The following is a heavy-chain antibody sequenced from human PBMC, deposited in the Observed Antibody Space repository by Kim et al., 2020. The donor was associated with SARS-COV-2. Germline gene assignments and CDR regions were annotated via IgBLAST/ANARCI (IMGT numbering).Heavy chain of an antibody. CDR3: ASLNMVRGFQIYYYYYGMDV. J-gene: IGHJ6*02. CDR1: GGSISSSSYY. Sequence: SETLSLTCTVSGGSISSSSYYWGWIRQPPGKGLEWIGSIYYSGSTYYNPSLKSRVTISVDTSKNQFSLKLSSVTAADTAVYYCASLNMVRGFQIYYYYYGMDVWGQGTTVTVSS. D-gene: IGHD3-10*01. CDR2: IYYSGST. V-gene: IGHV4-39*01.